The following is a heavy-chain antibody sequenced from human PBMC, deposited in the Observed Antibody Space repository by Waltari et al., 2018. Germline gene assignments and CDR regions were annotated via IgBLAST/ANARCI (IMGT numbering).Heavy chain of an antibody. J-gene: IGHJ5*02. CDR1: GYTFSTYG. CDR3: ARESSANWGWFDP. CDR2: ISGYNGTT. V-gene: IGHV1-18*01. D-gene: IGHD2-2*01. Sequence: QVQLVQSGAEVKKPGASVRVSCKASGYTFSTYGISWVRQAPGQGLEWMGWISGYNGTTVYAQKFHGRVSMTTDAATTTAYVELRSLGSDDTAVYYCARESSANWGWFDPWGQGTLVTVSS.